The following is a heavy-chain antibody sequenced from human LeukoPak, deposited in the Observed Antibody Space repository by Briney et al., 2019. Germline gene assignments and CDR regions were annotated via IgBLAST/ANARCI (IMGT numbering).Heavy chain of an antibody. J-gene: IGHJ4*02. CDR2: ISGSGGST. Sequence: GGSLRLSCAASGFTFSSYAMSWVRQAPGKGLEWVSAISGSGGSTYYADSVKGRFTISRDNSKNTLYLQMNSLRAEDTAVYYCAKDAFDYDFWSGYYPFGYWGQGTLVTVSS. D-gene: IGHD3-3*01. CDR1: GFTFSSYA. V-gene: IGHV3-23*01. CDR3: AKDAFDYDFWSGYYPFGY.